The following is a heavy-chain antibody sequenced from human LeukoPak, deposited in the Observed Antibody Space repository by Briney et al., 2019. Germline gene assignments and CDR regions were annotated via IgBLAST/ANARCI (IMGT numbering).Heavy chain of an antibody. Sequence: PGGSLRLSCAASGFTVISNYMGWVRQAPGKGLEWLSVIYLGNNTFYADSVKGRFAISRDKSKNTVFLQMNSLRVEDTAVYYCARDRNYYDSSGYHRVDYWGQGTLVTVSS. CDR2: IYLGNNT. V-gene: IGHV3-53*01. CDR1: GFTVISNY. J-gene: IGHJ4*02. CDR3: ARDRNYYDSSGYHRVDY. D-gene: IGHD3-22*01.